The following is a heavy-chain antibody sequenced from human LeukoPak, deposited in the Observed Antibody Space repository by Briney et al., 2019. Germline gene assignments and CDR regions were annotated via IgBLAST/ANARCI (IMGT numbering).Heavy chain of an antibody. D-gene: IGHD2-2*01. J-gene: IGHJ6*02. CDR3: ARSILVVPVASHLNYGVDV. Sequence: ASVKVSCKASGYTFAKYAIHWVRQAPGQRLEWMGWINAGNGNTRCSQKFQGGVTITRDTSASTAYMELSSLRSEDTAVYYCARSILVVPVASHLNYGVDVWGQGTTVTVSS. CDR1: GYTFAKYA. V-gene: IGHV1-3*01. CDR2: INAGNGNT.